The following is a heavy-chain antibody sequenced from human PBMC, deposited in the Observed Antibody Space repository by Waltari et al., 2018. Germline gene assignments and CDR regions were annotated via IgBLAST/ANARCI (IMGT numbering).Heavy chain of an antibody. D-gene: IGHD1-26*01. CDR3: ARPSLNSGSYWNQDS. CDR2: IKQDGSEK. Sequence: EVHLVESGGGLVQPGGSLRLSCAASGFSFSSYWMSWVRQAPGKGLEWVANIKQDGSEKYYVDSVRCRFTISRDNAKDSLYLQMNSLIAEDTAVYYCARPSLNSGSYWNQDSWGQGTLVAVSS. J-gene: IGHJ4*02. CDR1: GFSFSSYW. V-gene: IGHV3-7*01.